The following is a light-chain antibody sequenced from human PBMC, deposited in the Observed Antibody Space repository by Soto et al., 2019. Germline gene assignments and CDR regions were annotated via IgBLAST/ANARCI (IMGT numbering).Light chain of an antibody. CDR1: QTIDSY. J-gene: IGKJ5*01. CDR2: AAS. V-gene: IGKV1-39*01. CDR3: QQTRSGIN. Sequence: DIQLTQSPPSLSATVGDRVTITCRASQTIDSYLNWFQQKPGMAPKLLIYAASKLQSGVPSRFRGSGSGTDFTLTIDTLQPDDFASYYCQQTRSGINFGQGTRLEI.